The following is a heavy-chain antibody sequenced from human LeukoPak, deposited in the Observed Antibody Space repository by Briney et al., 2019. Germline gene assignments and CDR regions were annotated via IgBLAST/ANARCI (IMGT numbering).Heavy chain of an antibody. CDR3: ARAREQWLAYYYYYMDV. CDR2: IKQDGSEK. V-gene: IGHV3-7*01. CDR1: GFTFSSYW. Sequence: PGGSLRLSCAASGFTFSSYWMSWVRQAPGKGLEWVANIKQDGSEKYYVDSVKGRFTISRDNAKNSLYLQMNSLRAEDTAVYYCARAREQWLAYYYYYMDVWGKGTTVTVSS. J-gene: IGHJ6*03. D-gene: IGHD6-19*01.